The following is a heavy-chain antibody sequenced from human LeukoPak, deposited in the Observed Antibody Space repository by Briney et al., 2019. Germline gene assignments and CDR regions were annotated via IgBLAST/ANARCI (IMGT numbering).Heavy chain of an antibody. D-gene: IGHD3-10*01. Sequence: GSLRLPCAASGFTFSSYAMSWVRQAPGKGLEWVSAISGSGGSTYYADSVKGRFTISRDNSKNTLYLQMNSLRAEDTAVYYCARGAYGSGSYGDNWFDPWGQGTLVTVSS. CDR2: ISGSGGST. J-gene: IGHJ5*02. V-gene: IGHV3-23*01. CDR1: GFTFSSYA. CDR3: ARGAYGSGSYGDNWFDP.